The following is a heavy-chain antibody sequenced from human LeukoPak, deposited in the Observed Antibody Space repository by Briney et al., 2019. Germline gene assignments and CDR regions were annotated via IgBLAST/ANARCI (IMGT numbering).Heavy chain of an antibody. Sequence: SETLSLTCTVSGGSISSYYWSWIRQPAGKGLEWIGRIYTSGSTNYNPSLKSRVTMSVDTSKNQFSLKLSSVTAADTAVYYCASHLGYCSSTSCYSSEYFQHWGQGTLVTVSS. V-gene: IGHV4-4*07. J-gene: IGHJ1*01. CDR3: ASHLGYCSSTSCYSSEYFQH. D-gene: IGHD2-2*01. CDR1: GGSISSYY. CDR2: IYTSGST.